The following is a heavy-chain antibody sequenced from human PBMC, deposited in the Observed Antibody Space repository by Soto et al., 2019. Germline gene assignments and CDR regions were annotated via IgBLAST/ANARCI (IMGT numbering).Heavy chain of an antibody. J-gene: IGHJ4*02. CDR3: ERGSCTNGVCYKGVDY. V-gene: IGHV3-74*01. CDR2: INSDGSST. Sequence: EVQLVESGGGLVQPGGALRLSCAASGFTFSSYWMHWVRQAPGKGLGWVSRINSDGSSTSYADSVKGRFTISRDNAKNTLYVQMNSLRAEDTAVYYCERGSCTNGVCYKGVDYWGQGTLVTVSS. D-gene: IGHD2-8*01. CDR1: GFTFSSYW.